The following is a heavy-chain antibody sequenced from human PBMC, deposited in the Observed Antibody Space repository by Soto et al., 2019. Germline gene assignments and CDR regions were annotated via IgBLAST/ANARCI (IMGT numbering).Heavy chain of an antibody. CDR3: VKGYGEN. CDR1: GYTLTSHY. J-gene: IGHJ4*02. CDR2: LNPDGGRT. Sequence: QVQLVQSGAEVKKPGASVTVSCKASGYTLTSHYVQWVRQAPGQGLEWVGILNPDGGRTSFAPNFQDRVTLPTDTSTSTFYVHLSNLRPDHTAHYFCVKGYGENWGQGSLITVSP. V-gene: IGHV1-46*03. D-gene: IGHD4-17*01.